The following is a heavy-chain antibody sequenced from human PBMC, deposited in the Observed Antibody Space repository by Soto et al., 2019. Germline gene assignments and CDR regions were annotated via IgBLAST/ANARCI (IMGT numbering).Heavy chain of an antibody. CDR3: ARDLYYLGFGESDYSMDV. CDR2: ISYDGSNK. D-gene: IGHD3-10*01. J-gene: IGHJ6*02. Sequence: SLRLSCAASGFTFSSYAMHWVRQAPGKGLEWVAVISYDGSNKYYADSVKGRFTISRDNSKNTLYLQMNSLRAEDTAVYYCARDLYYLGFGESDYSMDVWGQGTTVTVSS. CDR1: GFTFSSYA. V-gene: IGHV3-30-3*01.